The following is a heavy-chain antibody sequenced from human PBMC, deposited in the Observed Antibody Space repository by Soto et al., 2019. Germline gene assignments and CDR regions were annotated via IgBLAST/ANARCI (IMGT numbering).Heavy chain of an antibody. CDR3: AAAPTVTTRFDYYYYHGMDV. V-gene: IGHV1-58*01. CDR1: GFTVSSSA. J-gene: IGHJ6*02. D-gene: IGHD4-17*01. CDR2: IVVGRGNT. Sequence: SVKVSCKASGFTVSSSAVQWVRQARGQRLEWIGWIVVGRGNTNYAQKFQERVTITRDMSTSTAYMELSSLRSEDTAVYYCAAAPTVTTRFDYYYYHGMDVWGQGTTVTVSS.